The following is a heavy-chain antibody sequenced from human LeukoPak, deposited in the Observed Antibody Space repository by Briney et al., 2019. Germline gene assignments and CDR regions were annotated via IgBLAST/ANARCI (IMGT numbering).Heavy chain of an antibody. CDR3: AREEYVWGSYRYVDY. CDR1: GYSFNTYS. V-gene: IGHV1-18*01. Sequence: ASVRVSCKTSGYSFNTYSISWVRQAPGQGLEWMGWISTYNGNTDYAPKLQGRVTMTIDTYTSTAYMELRSLRSDDTAVYFCAREEYVWGSYRYVDYWGQGSLVTVSS. D-gene: IGHD3-16*02. J-gene: IGHJ4*02. CDR2: ISTYNGNT.